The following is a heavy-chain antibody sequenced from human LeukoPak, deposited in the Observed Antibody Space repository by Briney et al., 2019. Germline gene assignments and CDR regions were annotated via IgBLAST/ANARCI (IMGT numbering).Heavy chain of an antibody. D-gene: IGHD3-9*01. Sequence: SVKVSFKASGGTFSSYAISWVRQAPGQGLEWMGRIIPILGIANYAQKFQGRVTITADKSTSTAYMELSSLRSEDTAVYYCARAYYDILTGQPGGFDYWGQGTLVTVSS. CDR2: IIPILGIA. CDR1: GGTFSSYA. CDR3: ARAYYDILTGQPGGFDY. V-gene: IGHV1-69*04. J-gene: IGHJ4*02.